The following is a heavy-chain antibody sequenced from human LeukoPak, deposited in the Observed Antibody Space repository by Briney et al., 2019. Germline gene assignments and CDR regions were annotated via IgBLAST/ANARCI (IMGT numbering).Heavy chain of an antibody. D-gene: IGHD2-15*01. V-gene: IGHV3-21*01. J-gene: IGHJ4*02. CDR3: ARTFGGDNCYLSCPFDY. Sequence: KPGGSLRLSCAASGFTFSGYTLNWVRQAPGKGLEWVSSISSSSIYMYYADSVEGRFTISRDNAKNSLYLQMNSLRAEDTAVYYCARTFGGDNCYLSCPFDYWGQGTLVTVSS. CDR1: GFTFSGYT. CDR2: ISSSSIYM.